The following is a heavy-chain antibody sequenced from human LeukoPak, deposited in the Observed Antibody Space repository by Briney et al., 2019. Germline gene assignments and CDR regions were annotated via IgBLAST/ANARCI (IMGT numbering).Heavy chain of an antibody. CDR2: IYTSGST. CDR1: GGSISSYY. CDR3: ARVQCGGDCYSTYNWFDP. D-gene: IGHD2-21*02. V-gene: IGHV4-4*07. Sequence: SETLSLTCTVSGGSISSYYWSWIRQPAGKGLEWIGRIYTSGSTNYNPSLKSRVTMSVDTSKSQFSLKLSSVTAADTAVYYCARVQCGGDCYSTYNWFDPWGQGTLVTVSS. J-gene: IGHJ5*02.